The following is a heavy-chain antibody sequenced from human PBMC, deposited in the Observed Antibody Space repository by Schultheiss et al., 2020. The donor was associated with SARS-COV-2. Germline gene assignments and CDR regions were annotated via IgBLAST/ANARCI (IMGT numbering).Heavy chain of an antibody. Sequence: ASVKVSCKASGYTFTSYGISWVRQAPGQGLEWMGGIIPIFGTANYAQKFQGRVTMTRDTSISTAYMELSRLRSDDTAVYYCARGYSGYDWVVPFDPWGQGTLVTVSS. V-gene: IGHV1-18*04. CDR2: IIPIFGTA. CDR1: GYTFTSYG. D-gene: IGHD5-12*01. J-gene: IGHJ5*02. CDR3: ARGYSGYDWVVPFDP.